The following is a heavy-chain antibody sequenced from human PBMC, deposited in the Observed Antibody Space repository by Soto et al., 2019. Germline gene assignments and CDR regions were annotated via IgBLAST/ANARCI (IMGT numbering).Heavy chain of an antibody. V-gene: IGHV3-23*01. J-gene: IGHJ5*02. CDR3: TKSLFRGWSTVYNWFDP. D-gene: IGHD2-15*01. CDR2: INEGGSST. Sequence: QPGGSLRLSCAASGFTFSSYAMSWVRQAPGKGLEWVSSINEGGSSTHSADSVKGRFTISRDNSKNTLYLQMNSLRVEDTAVYYCTKSLFRGWSTVYNWFDPWGQGTLVTASS. CDR1: GFTFSSYA.